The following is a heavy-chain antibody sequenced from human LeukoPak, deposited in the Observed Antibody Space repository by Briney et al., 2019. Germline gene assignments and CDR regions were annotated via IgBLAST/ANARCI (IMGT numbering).Heavy chain of an antibody. D-gene: IGHD3-10*01. V-gene: IGHV3-23*01. CDR1: GFTFRSYA. Sequence: GGSLRLSCAASGFTFRSYAMRWVRRAPGKGGKWVSIISGSGESTYYADSVKGRFTISRDNSKNTLYLQMNSLRAEDTAVYYCAKWGSGSYYKGSFDYWGQGTLVTVSS. CDR3: AKWGSGSYYKGSFDY. J-gene: IGHJ4*02. CDR2: ISGSGEST.